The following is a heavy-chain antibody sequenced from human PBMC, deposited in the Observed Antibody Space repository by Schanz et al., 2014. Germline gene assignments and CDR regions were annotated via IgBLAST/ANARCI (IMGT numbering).Heavy chain of an antibody. CDR1: GFTLSTNV. J-gene: IGHJ4*02. CDR3: ARDKGGYYPFDY. V-gene: IGHV3-74*01. Sequence: EVQLVESGGGFVQPGGSLRLSCAASGFTLSTNVVHWVRQAPGKGLVWVSRISRDGWTTTYADSVRGRFTISRDNAENTLSLQMNSLGAEDTAVYYCARDKGGYYPFDYWGRGTLVTVSS. CDR2: ISRDGWTT. D-gene: IGHD3-3*01.